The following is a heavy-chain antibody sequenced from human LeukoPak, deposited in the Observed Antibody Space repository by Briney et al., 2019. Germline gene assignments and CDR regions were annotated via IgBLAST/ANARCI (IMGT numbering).Heavy chain of an antibody. V-gene: IGHV3-23*01. J-gene: IGHJ4*02. Sequence: GGSLRLSCAASGFTFSDFPMIWVRQAPGKGLEWVSAISGSGGSTYYADSVKGRFTISRDNSKNTLYLQMNSLRAEDTAVYYCAKGPTYYYDSSGYHRPLDYWGQGTLVTVSS. CDR1: GFTFSDFP. CDR3: AKGPTYYYDSSGYHRPLDY. D-gene: IGHD3-22*01. CDR2: ISGSGGST.